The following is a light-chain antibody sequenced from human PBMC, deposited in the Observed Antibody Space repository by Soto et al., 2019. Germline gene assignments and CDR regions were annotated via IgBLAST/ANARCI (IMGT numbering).Light chain of an antibody. Sequence: DIQMTQSPSSLSASVGDRITITCHSSQFIGNYLNWYQQKPGKAPKLLIFDASNLHTGVPSKFSGTGFGTVFTLTINFVQPDDCATYFCQKCDYLPIFGPGTTVDFK. V-gene: IGKV1-33*01. CDR1: QFIGNY. CDR2: DAS. J-gene: IGKJ3*01. CDR3: QKCDYLPI.